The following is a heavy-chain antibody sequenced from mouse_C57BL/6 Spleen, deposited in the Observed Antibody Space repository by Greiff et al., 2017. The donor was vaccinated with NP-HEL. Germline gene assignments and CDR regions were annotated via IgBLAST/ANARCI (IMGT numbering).Heavy chain of an antibody. D-gene: IGHD2-2*01. Sequence: EVQLQESGPGMVKPSQSLSLTCTVTGYSITSGSVWHLIRHFPGNQLEWMGFISDSGSTNYNPSLKSRISISHDTSKNPFFLKLNSVTTEDTAAYYCAGGGGYDAWFAYWGQGTLVTVSA. J-gene: IGHJ3*01. V-gene: IGHV3-1*01. CDR3: AGGGGYDAWFAY. CDR1: GYSITSGSV. CDR2: ISDSGST.